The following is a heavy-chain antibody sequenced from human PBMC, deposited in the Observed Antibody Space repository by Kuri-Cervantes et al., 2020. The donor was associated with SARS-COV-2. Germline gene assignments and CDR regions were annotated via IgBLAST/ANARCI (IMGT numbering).Heavy chain of an antibody. CDR3: ARDRRLIVGASYWFDP. CDR1: GGSISSSSYY. D-gene: IGHD1-26*01. CDR2: IYYSGST. V-gene: IGHV4-39*07. J-gene: IGHJ5*02. Sequence: ESLKISCTVSGGSISSSSYYWGWIRQPPGKGLEWIGSIYYSGSTYYNPSLKSRVTISVDTSKNQFSLKLSSVTAADTAVYYCARDRRLIVGASYWFDPWGQGTLVTVSS.